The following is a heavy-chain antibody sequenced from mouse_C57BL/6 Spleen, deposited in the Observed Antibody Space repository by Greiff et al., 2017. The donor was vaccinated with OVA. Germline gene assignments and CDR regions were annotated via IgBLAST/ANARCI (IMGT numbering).Heavy chain of an antibody. CDR1: GYTFTSYW. CDR3: ARRLANWDYFDY. Sequence: QVQLKQPGAELVRPGSSVKLSCKASGYTFTSYWMHWVKQRPIQGLEWIGNIDPSDSETHYNQKFKDKATLTVDKSSSTAYMQLSSLTSEDAAVYYCARRLANWDYFDYWGQGTTLTVSS. D-gene: IGHD4-1*01. CDR2: IDPSDSET. V-gene: IGHV1-52*01. J-gene: IGHJ2*01.